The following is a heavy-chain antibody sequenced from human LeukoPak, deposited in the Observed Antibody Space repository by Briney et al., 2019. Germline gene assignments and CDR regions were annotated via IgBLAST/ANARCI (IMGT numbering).Heavy chain of an antibody. CDR2: MNAGNGNT. Sequence: ASVKVSCKASGYTFTSYAMHWVRQAPGQRLEWMGWMNAGNGNTKYSQKFQGRVTITRDTSASTAYMELSSLRSEDTAVYYCARLTEGYYYDTSGYPVWGQGTTVTVSS. CDR3: ARLTEGYYYDTSGYPV. V-gene: IGHV1-3*01. D-gene: IGHD3-22*01. CDR1: GYTFTSYA. J-gene: IGHJ6*02.